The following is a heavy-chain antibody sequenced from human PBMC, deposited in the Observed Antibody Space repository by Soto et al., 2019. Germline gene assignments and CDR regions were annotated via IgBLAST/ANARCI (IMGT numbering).Heavy chain of an antibody. J-gene: IGHJ4*02. V-gene: IGHV4-59*01. D-gene: IGHD2-15*01. CDR2: IYYSGST. CDR3: ARSLYCSGGSCPGNFDY. CDR1: GGSISSYY. Sequence: SETLSLTCTVSGGSISSYYWSWIRQPPGKGLEWIGYIYYSGSTNYNPSLKSRVTISVDTSKNQFSLKLSSVTAADTAVYYCARSLYCSGGSCPGNFDYWGQGILVTVSS.